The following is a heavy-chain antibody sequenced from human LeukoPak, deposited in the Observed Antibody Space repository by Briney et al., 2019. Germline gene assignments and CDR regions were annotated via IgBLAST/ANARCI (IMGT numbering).Heavy chain of an antibody. J-gene: IGHJ3*02. Sequence: PSETVSLTCTVSGGSINNGGYYWSWIRQHPGEGLEWIGYVYYSGSSYYNPSLRSRVTISVDTSKNHFSLKLSSVTAADTAVYYCAGSPGGWSAFDIWGQGTMVTVSS. V-gene: IGHV4-31*03. D-gene: IGHD6-19*01. CDR2: VYYSGSS. CDR3: AGSPGGWSAFDI. CDR1: GGSINNGGYY.